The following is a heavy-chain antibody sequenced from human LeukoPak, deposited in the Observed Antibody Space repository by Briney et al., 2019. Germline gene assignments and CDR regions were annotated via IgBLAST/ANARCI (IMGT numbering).Heavy chain of an antibody. CDR1: GYTFTNYY. CDR2: INPGGRST. CDR3: ARGAATVVYWFDP. Sequence: ASVKVSCKASGYTFTNYYIHWVRQAPGQGLEWMGIINPGGRSTSYAQKFQGRVTMTRDMSTSTAYMELRSLRSDDTAVYYCARGAATVVYWFDPWGQGTLVTVSS. D-gene: IGHD2-15*01. J-gene: IGHJ5*02. V-gene: IGHV1-46*01.